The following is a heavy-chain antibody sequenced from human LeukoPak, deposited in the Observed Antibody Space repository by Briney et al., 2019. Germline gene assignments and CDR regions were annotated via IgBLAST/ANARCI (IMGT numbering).Heavy chain of an antibody. CDR3: ARDLKTSGWYGDFDY. Sequence: PGGSLTLSCVASGFTVSSNYMSWVRQAPGKGLEWVSSIFSGGSTFHADSVTGRFTISRDNSKNTVYLEMNSLRAEDTAVYYCARDLKTSGWYGDFDYWGQGTLVTVSS. V-gene: IGHV3-53*01. J-gene: IGHJ4*02. CDR2: IFSGGST. D-gene: IGHD6-19*01. CDR1: GFTVSSNY.